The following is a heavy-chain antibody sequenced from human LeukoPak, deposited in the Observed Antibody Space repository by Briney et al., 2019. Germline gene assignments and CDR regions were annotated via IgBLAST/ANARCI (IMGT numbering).Heavy chain of an antibody. J-gene: IGHJ4*02. CDR3: ARDSSGGYDY. CDR2: ISSSSSTI. V-gene: IGHV3-48*04. CDR1: GFTFSSYS. Sequence: GGSLRLSCAASGFTFSSYSMNWVRQSPGKGLKWVSYISSSSSTIYYGDSVKGRFTISRDNAKNSLYLQMNSLRAEDTAVYYCARDSSGGYDYWGQGTLVTVSS. D-gene: IGHD6-19*01.